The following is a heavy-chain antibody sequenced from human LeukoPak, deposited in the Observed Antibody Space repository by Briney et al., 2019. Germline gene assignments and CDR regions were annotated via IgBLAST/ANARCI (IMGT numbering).Heavy chain of an antibody. CDR1: GGSISSYY. V-gene: IGHV4-59*01. J-gene: IGHJ4*02. CDR3: ASSYDSSGYYYVFDY. CDR2: IYYSGST. D-gene: IGHD3-22*01. Sequence: SETLSLTCTVSGGSISSYYWSWIWQPPGKGLEWIGYIYYSGSTNYNPSLKSRVTISVDTSKNQFSLKLSSVTAADTAVYYCASSYDSSGYYYVFDYWGQGTLVTVSS.